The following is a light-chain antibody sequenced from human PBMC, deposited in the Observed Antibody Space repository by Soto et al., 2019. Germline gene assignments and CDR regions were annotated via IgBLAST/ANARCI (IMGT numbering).Light chain of an antibody. CDR2: DAS. CDR1: QGISSY. J-gene: IGKJ1*01. V-gene: IGKV1-13*02. Sequence: TQLTQSPSSLSASVGDRVTITCRASQGISSYLAWYQHQPGKAPKLLIYDASTLESGVPSRFSGTGSGTEFTFSITSLQPEDFGTYYCQQCYMGWTFGQGTKVDIK. CDR3: QQCYMGWT.